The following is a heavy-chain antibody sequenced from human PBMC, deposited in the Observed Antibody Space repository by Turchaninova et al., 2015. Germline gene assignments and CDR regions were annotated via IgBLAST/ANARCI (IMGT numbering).Heavy chain of an antibody. CDR3: VRGCDGTKLDP. Sequence: VQLVQSGGEVKKPGASMKVSCQASGYSFITYGISWVRKAPGQGLEWRGRNTPDSGKTRYAQKLQDRVRITTDTYTNTSNMELRSLRNDDTAVYYCVRGCDGTKLDPWGQGTLVNVSS. CDR1: GYSFITYG. V-gene: IGHV1-18*01. J-gene: IGHJ5*02. CDR2: NTPDSGKT. D-gene: IGHD2-21*02.